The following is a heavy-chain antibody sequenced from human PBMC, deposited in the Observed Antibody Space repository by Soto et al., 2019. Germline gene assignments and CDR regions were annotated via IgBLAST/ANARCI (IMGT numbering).Heavy chain of an antibody. CDR2: ISSYNSNT. CDR1: GYTFTRSG. D-gene: IGHD5-18*01. Sequence: ASVKVSCKASGYTFTRSGISWVRQAPGQGPEWMGWISSYNSNTNYARALQGRVTMTRDTSTSTAYMELSGLRSEDTAVYYCAADVGGYIYGLGKYWGQGTLVTVSS. V-gene: IGHV1-18*01. CDR3: AADVGGYIYGLGKY. J-gene: IGHJ4*02.